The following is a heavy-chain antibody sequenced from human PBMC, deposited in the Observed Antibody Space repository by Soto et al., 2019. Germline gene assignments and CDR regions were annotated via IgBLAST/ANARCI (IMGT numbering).Heavy chain of an antibody. V-gene: IGHV4-4*07. CDR3: ARDLDFWTVTTVVTPGFDY. CDR2: IYTSGST. Sequence: SETLSLTCTVSGGSISSYYWSWIRQPAGKGLEWIGRIYTSGSTNYNPSLKSRVTMSVDTSKNQFSLKLSSVTAADTAVYYCARDLDFWTVTTVVTPGFDYWGQGTLVTV. CDR1: GGSISSYY. D-gene: IGHD4-17*01. J-gene: IGHJ4*02.